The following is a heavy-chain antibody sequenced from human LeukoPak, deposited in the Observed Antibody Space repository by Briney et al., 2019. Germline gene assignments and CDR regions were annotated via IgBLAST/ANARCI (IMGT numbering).Heavy chain of an antibody. CDR3: AAYYYGSGSCGQFDY. CDR2: INWNGGST. Sequence: GGSLRLSCAASGFTFDDYGMRWVRQAPGKGLEWVSGINWNGGSTGHADSVKGRFTISRDNAKNSLYLQVNSLRAEDTGFYYCAAYYYGSGSCGQFDYWGQGTLVTVSS. CDR1: GFTFDDYG. J-gene: IGHJ4*02. V-gene: IGHV3-20*04. D-gene: IGHD3-10*01.